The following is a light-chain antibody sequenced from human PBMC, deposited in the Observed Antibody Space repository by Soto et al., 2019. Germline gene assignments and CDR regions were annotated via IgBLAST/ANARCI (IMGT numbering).Light chain of an antibody. Sequence: QSVLTQPPSVSGAPGQRVTISCTGSSSNIGAGYDVHWYQQLPGTAPKLLIYGNNNRPSGVPDRFSGSKSGSSASLAITGLQAEDEADYYCQSFDGSLSASVFGTGTKVTVL. CDR2: GNN. J-gene: IGLJ1*01. CDR3: QSFDGSLSASV. CDR1: SSNIGAGYD. V-gene: IGLV1-40*01.